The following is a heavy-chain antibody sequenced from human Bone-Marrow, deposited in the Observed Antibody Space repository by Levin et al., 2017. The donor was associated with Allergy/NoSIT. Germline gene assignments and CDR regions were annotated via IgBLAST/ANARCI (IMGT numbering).Heavy chain of an antibody. CDR2: IIPDLGTA. Sequence: PGGSLRLSCKASGGTFSSYAISWVRQAPGQGLEWMGGIIPDLGTANYAQKFQGRVTITADKSTNIAYLELSSLRSGDTAVYYCARGTYYYRSRTYSNFDYWGQGTLVTVSS. CDR1: GGTFSSYA. CDR3: ARGTYYYRSRTYSNFDY. V-gene: IGHV1-69*06. J-gene: IGHJ4*02. D-gene: IGHD3-10*01.